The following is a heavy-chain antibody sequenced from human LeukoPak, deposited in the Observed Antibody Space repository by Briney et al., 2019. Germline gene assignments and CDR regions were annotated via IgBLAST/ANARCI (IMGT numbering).Heavy chain of an antibody. CDR1: GGTFSSYA. CDR2: IIPILGIA. V-gene: IGHV1-69*04. CDR3: ATLGTVADIDY. J-gene: IGHJ4*02. Sequence: GASVKVSCKASGGTFSSYAINWVRQAPGQGLEWMGRIIPILGIANYAQKFQGRVTITADKSTSTAYMELSSLRSEDTAVYYCATLGTVADIDYWGQGTLVTVSS. D-gene: IGHD6-19*01.